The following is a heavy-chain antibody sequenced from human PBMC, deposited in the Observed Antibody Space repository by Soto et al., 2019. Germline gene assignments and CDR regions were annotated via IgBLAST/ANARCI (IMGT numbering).Heavy chain of an antibody. CDR3: ARSPGVFDY. Sequence: QVQLVQSGAEVKKPGSSVKVSCKASGGTFSRLAISWVRQAPGQGLEWMGGLVPVFGTANYAQKFQGRVTITADTSTSTSYMELGSLRSEDTAVYYCARSPGVFDYWGQGTLVTVSS. CDR2: LVPVFGTA. V-gene: IGHV1-69*06. J-gene: IGHJ4*02. D-gene: IGHD3-10*01. CDR1: GGTFSRLA.